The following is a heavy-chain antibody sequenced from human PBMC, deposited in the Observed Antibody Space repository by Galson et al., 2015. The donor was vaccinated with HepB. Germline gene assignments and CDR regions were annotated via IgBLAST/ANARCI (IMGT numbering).Heavy chain of an antibody. CDR1: GGSISSGGYS. Sequence: LSLTCAVSGGSISSGGYSWSWIRQPPGKGLEWIGYIYHSGSTYYNPSLKSRVTISVDTSKNQFSLKLSSVTAADTAVYYCAREWADFSGWFDPWGQGTLVTVSS. CDR3: AREWADFSGWFDP. J-gene: IGHJ5*02. D-gene: IGHD3-3*01. CDR2: IYHSGST. V-gene: IGHV4-30-2*01.